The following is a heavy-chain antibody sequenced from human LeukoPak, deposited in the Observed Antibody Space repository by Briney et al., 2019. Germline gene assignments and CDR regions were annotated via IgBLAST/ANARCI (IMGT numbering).Heavy chain of an antibody. Sequence: GASVKVSCKASGYTFTGYYMHWVRQAPGQGPEWMGWINPKSGGTNYAQKFQGRVALTRDTSISTAYMELSRLRSDDTAVYYCASGDGIVVVPAAMAAFFDYWGQGTLVTVSS. CDR2: INPKSGGT. D-gene: IGHD2-2*01. V-gene: IGHV1-2*02. J-gene: IGHJ4*02. CDR1: GYTFTGYY. CDR3: ASGDGIVVVPAAMAAFFDY.